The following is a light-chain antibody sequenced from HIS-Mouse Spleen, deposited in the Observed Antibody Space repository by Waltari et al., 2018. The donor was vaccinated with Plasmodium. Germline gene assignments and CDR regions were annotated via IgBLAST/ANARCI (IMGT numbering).Light chain of an antibody. CDR2: EDS. J-gene: IGLJ3*02. CDR1: ALPKKY. CDR3: YSTDSSGNHRV. V-gene: IGLV3-10*01. Sequence: SYELTQPPSVSVSPGQTARITCSGDALPKKYAYWYQQKSGQAPVLVIYEDSKRPSGRPERFSGSRSGKMATLTSSGAQVEDEADYYCYSTDSSGNHRVFGGGTKLTVL.